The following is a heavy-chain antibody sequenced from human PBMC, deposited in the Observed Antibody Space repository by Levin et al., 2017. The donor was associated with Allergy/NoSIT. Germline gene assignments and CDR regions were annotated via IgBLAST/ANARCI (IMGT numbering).Heavy chain of an antibody. Sequence: QAGGSLRLSCAASGFTFSNSAMHWVRQAPGKGLEWVAVISYDGSNKYYADSVKGRFTISRDNSKNKLFLQMNSLRAEDTAVDYCARDHPVIRNGGPHDAFDVWGQGTMVTVSS. V-gene: IGHV3-30-3*01. CDR3: ARDHPVIRNGGPHDAFDV. J-gene: IGHJ3*01. D-gene: IGHD2-8*01. CDR1: GFTFSNSA. CDR2: ISYDGSNK.